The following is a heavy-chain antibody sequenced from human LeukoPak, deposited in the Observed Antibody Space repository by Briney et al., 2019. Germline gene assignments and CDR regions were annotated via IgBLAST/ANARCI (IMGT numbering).Heavy chain of an antibody. CDR2: IIPIFGTA. D-gene: IGHD3-9*01. CDR1: GGTFSSYA. V-gene: IGHV1-69*06. CDR3: ARSSAYYNEADI. Sequence: SVKVSCKASGGTFSSYAISWVRQAPGQGLEWMGGIIPIFGTANYAQKFQGRLTMTGDTSTSTVYMELSSLRSEDTAVYYCARSSAYYNEADIWGQGTMVTVSS. J-gene: IGHJ3*02.